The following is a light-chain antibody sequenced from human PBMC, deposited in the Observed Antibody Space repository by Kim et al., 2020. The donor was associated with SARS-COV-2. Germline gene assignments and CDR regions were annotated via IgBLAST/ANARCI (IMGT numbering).Light chain of an antibody. CDR2: AAS. Sequence: AIQMTQSPSFVSASVGDRVSITCRASQGIGNDLGWFQQKPGKPPKLLFYAASGLQGGAPSRFSASGSGTDFNLTISSLQPEDFATYYCLQDRSYPLTFGGGTKVEIK. CDR1: QGIGND. CDR3: LQDRSYPLT. J-gene: IGKJ4*01. V-gene: IGKV1-6*01.